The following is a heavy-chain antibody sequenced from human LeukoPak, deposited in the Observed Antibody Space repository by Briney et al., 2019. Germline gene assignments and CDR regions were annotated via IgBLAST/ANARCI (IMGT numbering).Heavy chain of an antibody. J-gene: IGHJ4*02. D-gene: IGHD3-22*01. CDR2: ISSSSSYI. CDR1: GFTFSSYS. Sequence: GGSLRLSCAASGFTFSSYSMNWVRQAPGKGLEWVSSISSSSSYIYYADSVKGRFTISRDNAKNSLYLQMNSLRAEDTAVYYCARATPPYYDSSGYLYWGQGTLVTVSS. V-gene: IGHV3-21*01. CDR3: ARATPPYYDSSGYLY.